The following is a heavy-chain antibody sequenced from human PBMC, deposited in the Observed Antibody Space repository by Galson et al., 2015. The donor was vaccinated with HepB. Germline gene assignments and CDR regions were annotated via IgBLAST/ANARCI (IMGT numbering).Heavy chain of an antibody. D-gene: IGHD3-10*01. V-gene: IGHV3-73*01. CDR2: IRSKANSYAT. J-gene: IGHJ4*02. Sequence: SLRLSCAASGFTFSGSAMHWVRQASGKGLERVGRIRSKANSYATEYAASVKGRFTISRDDSKNTAYLQMNSLKTEDTAVYHCTRQYYGSGSPPYWGQGTLVTVPS. CDR1: GFTFSGSA. CDR3: TRQYYGSGSPPY.